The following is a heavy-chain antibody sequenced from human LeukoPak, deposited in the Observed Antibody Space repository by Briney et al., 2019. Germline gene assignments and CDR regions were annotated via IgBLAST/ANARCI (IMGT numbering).Heavy chain of an antibody. CDR3: ARERGRQGVVIVDY. V-gene: IGHV3-21*01. CDR1: GLTFSRYS. J-gene: IGHJ4*02. CDR2: ISSSSGYI. D-gene: IGHD3-22*01. Sequence: PAESLRLSWAVDGLTFSRYSTRWVRQLQKKWIEWVSSISSSSGYIYYADSVSGRFTISRDNAKNSLYLQMDSRRAEDTSVYECARERGRQGVVIVDYWGQGTVVTVSS.